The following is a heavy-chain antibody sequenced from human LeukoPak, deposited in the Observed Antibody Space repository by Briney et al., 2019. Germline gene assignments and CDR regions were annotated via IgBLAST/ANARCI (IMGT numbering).Heavy chain of an antibody. V-gene: IGHV4-59*01. Sequence: SETLSLTCTVSGGSISSYYWSWIRQPPGKGLEWIGYIYYSGSTNYNPSLKSRVTISVDTSKNQSSLKLSSVTAADTAVYYCARGGVVTGWPYFDYWGQGTLVTVSS. CDR3: ARGGVVTGWPYFDY. CDR1: GGSISSYY. J-gene: IGHJ4*02. D-gene: IGHD4-23*01. CDR2: IYYSGST.